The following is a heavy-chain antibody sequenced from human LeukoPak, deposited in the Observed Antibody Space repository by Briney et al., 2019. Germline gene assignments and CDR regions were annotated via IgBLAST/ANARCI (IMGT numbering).Heavy chain of an antibody. V-gene: IGHV3-30-3*01. CDR1: GFTFSSYA. J-gene: IGHJ5*02. CDR3: ARDGPWFDP. Sequence: PGGSLRLSCAASGFTFSSYAMHWVRQAPGKGLEWVAVISYDGSNKYYADSVKGRFTISRDNSKNTLYLQMNSLRAEDTAVYYCARDGPWFDPWGQGTLVTVSS. CDR2: ISYDGSNK.